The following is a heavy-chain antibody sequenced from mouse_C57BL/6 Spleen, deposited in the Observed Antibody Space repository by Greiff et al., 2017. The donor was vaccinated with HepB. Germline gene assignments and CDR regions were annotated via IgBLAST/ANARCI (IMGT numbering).Heavy chain of an antibody. CDR3: ARTLITTVVAGGY. CDR1: GYTFTDYY. D-gene: IGHD1-1*01. V-gene: IGHV1-26*01. Sequence: VQLQQSGPELVKPGASVKISCKASGYTFTDYYMNWVKQSHGKSLEWIGDINPNNGGTSYNQKFKGKATLTVDKSSSTAYMELRSLTSEDSAVYYCARTLITTVVAGGYWGQGTTLTVSS. J-gene: IGHJ2*01. CDR2: INPNNGGT.